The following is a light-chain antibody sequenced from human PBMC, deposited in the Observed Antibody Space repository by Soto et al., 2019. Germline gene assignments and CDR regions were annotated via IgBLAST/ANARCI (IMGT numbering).Light chain of an antibody. CDR1: SGHSSYA. V-gene: IGLV4-69*01. Sequence: QSVLTQSPSASASLGASVKLTCTLSSGHSSYAIAWHQQQPEKGPRYLMKVNSDGSHNKGDGIPDRFSGSTSGAERYLTISSLQSEDEAEYYCQTWDTGIWVFGAGTKLTVL. CDR2: VNSDGSH. CDR3: QTWDTGIWV. J-gene: IGLJ3*02.